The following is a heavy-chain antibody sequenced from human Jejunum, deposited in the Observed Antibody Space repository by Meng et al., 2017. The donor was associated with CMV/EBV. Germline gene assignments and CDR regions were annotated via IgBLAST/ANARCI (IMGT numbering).Heavy chain of an antibody. CDR2: MSPNSDNT. CDR3: ARLSSYSSAYGY. Sequence: ASGYGFTTYDINWVRQAPGQGLEWMGWMSPNSDNTGYAQRFQGRVTFTRNSSITTAYMELSSLTYEDTAVYYCARLSSYSSAYGYWGQGTLDTVSS. J-gene: IGHJ4*02. V-gene: IGHV1-8*02. D-gene: IGHD5-18*01. CDR1: GYGFTTYD.